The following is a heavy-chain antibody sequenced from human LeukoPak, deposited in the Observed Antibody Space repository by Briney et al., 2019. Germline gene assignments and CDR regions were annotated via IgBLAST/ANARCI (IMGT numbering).Heavy chain of an antibody. J-gene: IGHJ3*02. CDR1: GFSFSTYW. D-gene: IGHD5-24*01. V-gene: IGHV3-74*01. CDR3: ARDLEMPTIDAFDI. CDR2: IHSDGSST. Sequence: GGSLRLSCAASGFSFSTYWMHWVRQAPGQGLVWVSRIHSDGSSTNYADSVKGRFTISRDNAKSTLYLQMNSLRAEDTAVYHCARDLEMPTIDAFDIWGQGTVVTVSS.